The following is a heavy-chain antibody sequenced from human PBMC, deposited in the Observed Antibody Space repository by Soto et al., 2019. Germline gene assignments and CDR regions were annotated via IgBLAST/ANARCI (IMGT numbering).Heavy chain of an antibody. J-gene: IGHJ3*02. Sequence: ASVKVSCKASGYTFTSYGISWVRQAPGQGLEWMGWISGYNGTTNHAQKFQGRVTITADESTSTAYMELSSLRSEDTAVYYCARCLRAARTYDAFDIWGQGTMVTVSS. CDR3: ARCLRAARTYDAFDI. CDR2: ISGYNGTT. D-gene: IGHD6-6*01. V-gene: IGHV1-18*01. CDR1: GYTFTSYG.